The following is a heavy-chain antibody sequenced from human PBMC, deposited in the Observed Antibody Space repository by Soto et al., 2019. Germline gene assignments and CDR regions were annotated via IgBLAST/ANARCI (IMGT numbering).Heavy chain of an antibody. CDR3: AREPPRGITVAHSRASGFDY. CDR1: GYTFTRYG. D-gene: IGHD6-19*01. V-gene: IGHV1-18*04. J-gene: IGHJ4*02. CDR2: ISAYNGNT. Sequence: QVQLVQSGAEVKKPGASVKVSCQASGYTFTRYGFSWVRQAPGQRLEWLGWISAYNGNTYYAQKFQGRVTLTTDTSTSTAFMELRGLRCDDTAVYYSAREPPRGITVAHSRASGFDYWGQGTLVTVSS.